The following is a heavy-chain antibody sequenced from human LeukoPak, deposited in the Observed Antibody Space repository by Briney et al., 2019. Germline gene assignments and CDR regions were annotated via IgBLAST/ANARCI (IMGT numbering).Heavy chain of an antibody. V-gene: IGHV3-30*03. CDR3: ARGKTGTVTTPFDY. Sequence: GGSLRLSCAASGFTLSSYDMHWVRQAPGKGLEWVAVISYDGSNKYYADPVKGRFTISRDNAKNSLYLQMNSLRAEDTAVYYCARGKTGTVTTPFDYWGQGTLVTVSS. D-gene: IGHD4-11*01. J-gene: IGHJ4*02. CDR2: ISYDGSNK. CDR1: GFTLSSYD.